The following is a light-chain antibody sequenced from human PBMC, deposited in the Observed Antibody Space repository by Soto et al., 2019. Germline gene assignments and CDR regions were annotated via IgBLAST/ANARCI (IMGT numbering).Light chain of an antibody. CDR3: KKVNSHPWT. J-gene: IGKJ1*01. Sequence: DIQMTQSPSSLSASVGDRVTISCRASQGISYYLAWYQQKPGKVPKLLIYAASTLQLGVPSRFTGSGSATAFSLTITSLQPKDAATYSCKKVNSHPWTFARGTKVEI. CDR2: AAS. V-gene: IGKV1-27*01. CDR1: QGISYY.